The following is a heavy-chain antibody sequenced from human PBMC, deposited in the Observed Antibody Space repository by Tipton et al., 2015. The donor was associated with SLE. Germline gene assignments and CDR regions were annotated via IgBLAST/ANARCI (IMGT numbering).Heavy chain of an antibody. Sequence: GLVKPSETLSLDCSVSGYPISSNYYWGWFRLPPGKGLEWIGSFLHSGTTDYNPSLKSRVTISIDTSENQFSLQLTSVTAADTAVYYCATYFYDATGYQSVDDWGQGALVTVSS. D-gene: IGHD3-22*01. CDR3: ATYFYDATGYQSVDD. CDR1: GYPISSNYY. CDR2: FLHSGTT. J-gene: IGHJ4*02. V-gene: IGHV4-38-2*02.